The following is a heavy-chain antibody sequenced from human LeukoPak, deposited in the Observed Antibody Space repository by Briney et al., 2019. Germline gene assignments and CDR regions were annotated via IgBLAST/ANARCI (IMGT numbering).Heavy chain of an antibody. D-gene: IGHD2-2*01. Sequence: GGSLRLSCAASGFTFSSYGMHWVRQAPGKGLEWVAFIRSDGSNKYYADSVRGRFTISRDNSKNTLYLQMNSLRAEDTAVYYCDCSSTSCYQLQGYWGQGTLVTVSS. CDR3: DCSSTSCYQLQGY. J-gene: IGHJ4*02. V-gene: IGHV3-30*02. CDR2: IRSDGSNK. CDR1: GFTFSSYG.